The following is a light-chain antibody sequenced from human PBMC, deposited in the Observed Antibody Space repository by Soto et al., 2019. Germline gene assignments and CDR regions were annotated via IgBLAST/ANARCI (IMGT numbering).Light chain of an antibody. CDR3: QQYGTSPYA. Sequence: EIVLTQSPGTLSLSPGERATLSCRASQSVTVNYLAWYQHKPGQAPRLLIYDASTRATAIPDRFSGSGSGTDFPLTISSLEPEDFAVYYCQQYGTSPYAFGQGTKVEIK. J-gene: IGKJ2*01. V-gene: IGKV3-20*01. CDR2: DAS. CDR1: QSVTVNY.